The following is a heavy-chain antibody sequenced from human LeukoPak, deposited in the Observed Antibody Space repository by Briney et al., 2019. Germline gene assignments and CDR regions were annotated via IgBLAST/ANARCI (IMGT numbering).Heavy chain of an antibody. CDR2: INTNTGNP. J-gene: IGHJ4*02. D-gene: IGHD1-1*01. CDR3: AGDRRNDVSVYYFDY. CDR1: GYTFTSYA. Sequence: ASVKVSCKASGYTFTSYAMNWVRQAPGQGLEWMGWINTNTGNPTYAQGFTGRFVFSLDTSVSTAYLQISSLKAEDTAVYYCAGDRRNDVSVYYFDYWGQGTLVTVSS. V-gene: IGHV7-4-1*02.